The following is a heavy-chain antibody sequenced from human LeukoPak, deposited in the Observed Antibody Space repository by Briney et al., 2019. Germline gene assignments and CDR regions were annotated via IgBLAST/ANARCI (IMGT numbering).Heavy chain of an antibody. CDR3: VKVSSTVGATYFDY. CDR2: ITNNGGIT. J-gene: IGHJ4*02. CDR1: GFTFSSYA. V-gene: IGHV3-64D*06. Sequence: GGSLRLSCSASGFTFSSYAMHWVRQAPGKGLEYISGITNNGGITYHADSVKGRFTISRDNSKNTLYFQMSSLRAEDTAVYYCVKVSSTVGATYFDYWGQGTLVTVSS. D-gene: IGHD1-26*01.